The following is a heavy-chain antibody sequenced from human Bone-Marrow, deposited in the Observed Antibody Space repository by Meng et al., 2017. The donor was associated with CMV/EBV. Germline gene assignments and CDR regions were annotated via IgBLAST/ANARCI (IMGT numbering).Heavy chain of an antibody. CDR3: AREEGYCSSTSCYRGGNWFDP. Sequence: GSLRLSCAVSGGSISSSNWWSWVRQPPGKGLEWIGEIYHSGSTNYNPSLKSRVTISVDKSKNQFSLKLSSVTAADTAVYYCAREEGYCSSTSCYRGGNWFDPWGQGPLVTVSS. CDR2: IYHSGST. D-gene: IGHD2-2*02. J-gene: IGHJ5*02. CDR1: GGSISSSNW. V-gene: IGHV4-4*02.